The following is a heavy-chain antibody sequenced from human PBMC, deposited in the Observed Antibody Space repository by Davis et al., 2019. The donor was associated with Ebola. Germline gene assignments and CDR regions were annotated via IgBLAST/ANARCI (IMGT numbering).Heavy chain of an antibody. CDR3: ARDRQDSRAYGF. CDR2: IYSSGST. D-gene: IGHD3-16*01. J-gene: IGHJ4*02. CDR1: GASISSGYFS. V-gene: IGHV4-61*09. Sequence: SETLSLTCNVSGASISSGYFSWSWVRQPAGKGLEWIGHIYSSGSTKYNPSLESRVTISLDTSKNQFSLRLNSVTAADTAIYFCARDRQDSRAYGFWGQGNLVTVSS.